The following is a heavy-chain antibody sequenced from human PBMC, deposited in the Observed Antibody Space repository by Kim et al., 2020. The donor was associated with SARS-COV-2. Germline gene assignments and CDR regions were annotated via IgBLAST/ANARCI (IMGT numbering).Heavy chain of an antibody. V-gene: IGHV3-9*01. Sequence: GGSLRLSCAASGFTFGDYAMHWVRQLPGKGLEWVSGISWNSGIIDYADSVKGRFTISRDNAKNSLYLQMSSLRPEDTALYFCAKDMPARPGWGLDHWGQG. CDR1: GFTFGDYA. D-gene: IGHD6-6*01. CDR2: ISWNSGII. J-gene: IGHJ4*02. CDR3: AKDMPARPGWGLDH.